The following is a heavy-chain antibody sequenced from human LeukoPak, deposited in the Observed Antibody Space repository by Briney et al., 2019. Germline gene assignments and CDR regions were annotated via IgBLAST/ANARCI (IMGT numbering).Heavy chain of an antibody. CDR2: IYTSGST. D-gene: IGHD6-13*01. CDR1: GGSISSYY. V-gene: IGHV4-4*07. J-gene: IGHJ5*02. CDR3: ARGPGYGSSSWYRFDP. Sequence: PSETLSLTCTGSGGSISSYYWSWIRQPAGKGLEWIGRIYTSGSTNYNPSLKSRVTMSVDTSKNQFSLKLSSVTAADTAVYYCARGPGYGSSSWYRFDPWGQGTLVTVSS.